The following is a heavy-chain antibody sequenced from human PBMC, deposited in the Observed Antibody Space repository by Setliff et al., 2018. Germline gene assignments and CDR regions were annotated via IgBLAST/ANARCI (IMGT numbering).Heavy chain of an antibody. J-gene: IGHJ3*02. CDR3: ARVPHIWFGELVTVDDAFDI. Sequence: SSETLSLTCAVYGGSFTDHFWSWIRQPPGKGLEWIGEINHSGSTNYNPSLKSRLSIPVDASKNQFSLKLTSVTAADTAVYFCARVPHIWFGELVTVDDAFDIWGQVTMFTVSS. V-gene: IGHV4-34*01. CDR2: INHSGST. D-gene: IGHD3-10*01. CDR1: GGSFTDHF.